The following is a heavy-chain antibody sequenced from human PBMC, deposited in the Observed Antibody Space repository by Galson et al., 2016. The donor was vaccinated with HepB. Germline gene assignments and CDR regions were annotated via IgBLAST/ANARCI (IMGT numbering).Heavy chain of an antibody. D-gene: IGHD4/OR15-4a*01. V-gene: IGHV3-33*01. CDR3: ARLVRAEYGPDY. CDR1: GFTFSNYG. CDR2: IWYDGSNE. Sequence: SLRLSCAASGFTFSNYGMHWVRQAPGKGLEWVAIIWYDGSNEYYADSVKGRFTISRDNSKNTLYLQMNSLRAEDTAVYYCARLVRAEYGPDYWGQGTLVTVSS. J-gene: IGHJ4*02.